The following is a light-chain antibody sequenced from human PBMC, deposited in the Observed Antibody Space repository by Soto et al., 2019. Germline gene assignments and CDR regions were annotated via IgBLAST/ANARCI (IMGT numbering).Light chain of an antibody. CDR3: QQRSNWPSIT. CDR2: DAS. V-gene: IGKV3-11*01. J-gene: IGKJ5*01. Sequence: DIVLTHSPPPLSLSPLERATLSCRASQSVSSYLAWYQQKPGQAPRLLIYDASNRATGSPARLSGSGSGTEFPLTISSLEPEDFAVYYCQQRSNWPSITFGQGIRLEIK. CDR1: QSVSSY.